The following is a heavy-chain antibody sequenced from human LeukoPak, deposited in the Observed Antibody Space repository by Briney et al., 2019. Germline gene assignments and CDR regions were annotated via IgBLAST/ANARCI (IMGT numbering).Heavy chain of an antibody. J-gene: IGHJ4*02. CDR1: GGSISSYY. V-gene: IGHV4-59*01. Sequence: PSETLSLTCTVSGGSISSYYWSWIRQPPGKGLEWIGYIYYSGSTNYNPSLKSRVTISVDTSKNQFSLKLSSVTAADTAVYYCASCTNAVMEFDYWGQGTLVTVSS. D-gene: IGHD2-8*01. CDR3: ASCTNAVMEFDY. CDR2: IYYSGST.